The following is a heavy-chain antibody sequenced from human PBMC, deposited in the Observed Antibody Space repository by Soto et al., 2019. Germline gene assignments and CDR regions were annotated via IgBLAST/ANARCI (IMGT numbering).Heavy chain of an antibody. CDR2: INAGYGNT. Sequence: ASVKVSCKASGYTFSSYAMHWVRQAPGQRLEWMGWINAGYGNTKSSQKFQDRVTISRDTSASTSYMELTSLRSEDTAVYYCARDTGDGTFDFWGQGTLVTVSS. D-gene: IGHD7-27*01. V-gene: IGHV1-3*01. CDR3: ARDTGDGTFDF. CDR1: GYTFSSYA. J-gene: IGHJ4*02.